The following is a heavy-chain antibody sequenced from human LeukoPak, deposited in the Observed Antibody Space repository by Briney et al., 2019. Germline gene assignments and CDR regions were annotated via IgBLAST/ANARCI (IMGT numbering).Heavy chain of an antibody. CDR2: IYHSGST. V-gene: IGHV4-59*01. J-gene: IGHJ4*02. CDR3: ARSRVWSDYWGYFDY. Sequence: SETLSLTCTVSGGSIIGYYWNWIRQPPGKGLDWIGYIYHSGSTNYNPSLKSRVTISVDTSKTQISLKLRAVTAVDTAVYYCARSRVWSDYWGYFDYWGQGTLVTVSS. D-gene: IGHD3-3*01. CDR1: GGSIIGYY.